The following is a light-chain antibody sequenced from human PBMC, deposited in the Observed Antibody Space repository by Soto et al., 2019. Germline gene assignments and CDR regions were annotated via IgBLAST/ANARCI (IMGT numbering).Light chain of an antibody. CDR2: WAS. Sequence: DIVMTQSADSLAVSLGERATINCKSSQSVLYSSNNQNYLAWYQQKPGQPPKLLIYWASTRESGVPDRFSGSGSGTDFTLTISSLQAEDVAVYYCQQYYSIPRTFGQGTKLEIK. CDR1: QSVLYSSNNQNY. CDR3: QQYYSIPRT. V-gene: IGKV4-1*01. J-gene: IGKJ2*01.